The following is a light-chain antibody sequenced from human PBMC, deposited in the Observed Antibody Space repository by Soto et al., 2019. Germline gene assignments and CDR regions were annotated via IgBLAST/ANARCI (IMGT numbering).Light chain of an antibody. CDR1: QSISTW. Sequence: DIQMTQFPSTLSASIGDRVTSTCRASQSISTWLAWYQQKAGKAPKLLIYTASSLETGVPSRFSGSGSGTEFTLTISSLQPDDFATYYCQHYNRYSPYTFGQGTRLEIK. V-gene: IGKV1-5*03. CDR2: TAS. CDR3: QHYNRYSPYT. J-gene: IGKJ2*01.